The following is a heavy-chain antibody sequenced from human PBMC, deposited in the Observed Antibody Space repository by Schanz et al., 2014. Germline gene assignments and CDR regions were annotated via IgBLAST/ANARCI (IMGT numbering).Heavy chain of an antibody. D-gene: IGHD6-13*01. Sequence: EVQLLESGGGLGQPGGSLRLSCAASGFTFSSYAMSWVRQAPGKGLEWVSSFNDGGVNKYYADSVKGRFTISSDNSKSTLYLQMSSLRAEDTAVYYCAKSQGSSFDSWGQGTLVTVSS. V-gene: IGHV3-23*01. CDR3: AKSQGSSFDS. CDR1: GFTFSSYA. CDR2: FNDGGVNK. J-gene: IGHJ4*02.